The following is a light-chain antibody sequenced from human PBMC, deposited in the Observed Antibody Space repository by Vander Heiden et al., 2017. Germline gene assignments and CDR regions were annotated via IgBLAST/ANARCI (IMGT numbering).Light chain of an antibody. V-gene: IGKV1-5*03. CDR3: QQCASYYS. J-gene: IGKJ2*03. CDR2: KAS. Sequence: IQITQSPSTLSASLGDKVTITCQATQDINDWLAWYQQRPGEAPRLLIYKASNLESGVPSRFSGSGSGTQFTLTISSLQPDDSATYYCQQCASYYSFGQGTKVEIK. CDR1: QDINDW.